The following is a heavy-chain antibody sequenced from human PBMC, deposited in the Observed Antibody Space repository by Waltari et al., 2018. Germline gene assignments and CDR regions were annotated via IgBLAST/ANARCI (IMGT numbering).Heavy chain of an antibody. CDR3: ARVSVPRVQAGTTSVAFDI. J-gene: IGHJ3*02. Sequence: QVQLQESGPGLVKPSETLSLTCTVSGGSISSYYWSWIRQPAGKGLEWIGRIYTSGSTNYNPPLKSRVTMSVDTSKNQFSLKLSSVTAADTAVYYCARVSVPRVQAGTTSVAFDIWGQGTMVTVSS. CDR2: IYTSGST. D-gene: IGHD1-1*01. CDR1: GGSISSYY. V-gene: IGHV4-4*07.